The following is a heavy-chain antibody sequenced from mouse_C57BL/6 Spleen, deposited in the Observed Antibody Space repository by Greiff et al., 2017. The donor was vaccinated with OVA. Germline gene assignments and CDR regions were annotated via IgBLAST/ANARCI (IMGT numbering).Heavy chain of an antibody. V-gene: IGHV5-6*01. CDR3: ARQKVYDYDGAMDY. D-gene: IGHD2-4*01. J-gene: IGHJ4*01. CDR1: GFTFSSYG. CDR2: ISSGGSYT. Sequence: EVQRVESGGDLVKPGGSLKLSCAASGFTFSSYGMSWVRQTPDKRLEWVATISSGGSYTYYPDSVKGRFTISRDNAKNTLYLQMSSLKSEDTAMYYCARQKVYDYDGAMDYWGQGTSVTVSS.